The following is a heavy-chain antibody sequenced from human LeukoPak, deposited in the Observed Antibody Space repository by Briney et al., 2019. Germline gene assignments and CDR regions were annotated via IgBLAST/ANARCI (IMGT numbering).Heavy chain of an antibody. Sequence: GALRLSCAASGFTFSSNSMSWVRQAPGKGLEWVSLIYSGGSAYYADSVKGRFTISRDNSRNTLYLQMNSLKAEDTAVYYCARDKVVAAWFNAFDIWGQGTMVTVSS. J-gene: IGHJ3*02. D-gene: IGHD2-15*01. V-gene: IGHV3-53*01. CDR2: IYSGGSA. CDR1: GFTFSSNS. CDR3: ARDKVVAAWFNAFDI.